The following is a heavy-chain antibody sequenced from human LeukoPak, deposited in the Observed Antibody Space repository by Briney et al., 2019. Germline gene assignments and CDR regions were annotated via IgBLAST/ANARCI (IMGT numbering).Heavy chain of an antibody. J-gene: IGHJ5*02. CDR2: INHSGST. CDR3: ARSARNYDYVWGSYRYSDWFDP. Sequence: SETLSLTCAAYGGSFSGYYWSWIRQPPGKGLEWIGEINHSGSTNYNPSLKSRVTISVDTSKNQFSLKLSSVTAADTAVYYCARSARNYDYVWGSYRYSDWFDPWGQGTLVTVSS. CDR1: GGSFSGYY. V-gene: IGHV4-34*01. D-gene: IGHD3-16*02.